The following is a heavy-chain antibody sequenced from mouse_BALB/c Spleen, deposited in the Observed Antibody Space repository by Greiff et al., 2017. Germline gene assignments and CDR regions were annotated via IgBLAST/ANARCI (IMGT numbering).Heavy chain of an antibody. J-gene: IGHJ3*01. D-gene: IGHD2-14*01. V-gene: IGHV1S56*01. CDR1: GYTFTSYY. CDR2: IYPGNVNT. CDR3: ARRGDRYDAFAY. Sequence: QVQLKQSGPELVKPGASVRISCKASGYTFTSYYIHWVKQRPGQGLEWIGWIYPGNVNTKYNEKFKGKATLTADKSSSTAYMQLSSLTSEDSAVYFCARRGDRYDAFAYWGQGTLVTVSA.